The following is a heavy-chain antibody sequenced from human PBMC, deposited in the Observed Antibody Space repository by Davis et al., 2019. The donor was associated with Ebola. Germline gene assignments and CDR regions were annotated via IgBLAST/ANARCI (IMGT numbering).Heavy chain of an antibody. CDR3: ARGRWVARWFDP. J-gene: IGHJ5*02. V-gene: IGHV1-18*04. Sequence: ASVKVSCKASGYTFTSYYMHWVRQAPGQGLEWMGWISAYNGNTNYAQKLQGRVTMTTDTSTSTAYMELRSLRSDDTAVYYCARGRWVARWFDPWGQGTLVTVSS. D-gene: IGHD2-15*01. CDR1: GYTFTSYY. CDR2: ISAYNGNT.